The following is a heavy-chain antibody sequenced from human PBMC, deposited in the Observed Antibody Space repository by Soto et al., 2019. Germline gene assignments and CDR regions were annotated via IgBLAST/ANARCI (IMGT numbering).Heavy chain of an antibody. CDR2: VNPNTGLT. CDR1: GYTFTALY. V-gene: IGHV1-2*02. J-gene: IGHJ4*01. CDR3: AKTATYVDGYDNTGYSSEDY. D-gene: IGHD3-22*01. Sequence: ASVKVSCKASGYTFTALYMNWVRQAPGQGLEWMGWVNPNTGLTKLAQKFQGRVTMTRDTSISTAYMELTRLTSEDTALYYCAKTATYVDGYDNTGYSSEDYWGHGTLVTVSS.